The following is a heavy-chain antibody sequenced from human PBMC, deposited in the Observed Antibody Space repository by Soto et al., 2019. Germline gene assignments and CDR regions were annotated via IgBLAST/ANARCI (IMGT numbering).Heavy chain of an antibody. V-gene: IGHV1-3*01. CDR2: INAGSGNT. CDR1: GYTSTNYG. CDR3: ARETGTTWLYDY. D-gene: IGHD1-7*01. Sequence: SVKVSCKASGYTSTNYGMHWVRQAPGQRLEWMGWINAGSGNTKYSQKFQGRITITRDTSASTAYMELSSLRSEDTAVYYCARETGTTWLYDYWGQGTLVTVSS. J-gene: IGHJ4*02.